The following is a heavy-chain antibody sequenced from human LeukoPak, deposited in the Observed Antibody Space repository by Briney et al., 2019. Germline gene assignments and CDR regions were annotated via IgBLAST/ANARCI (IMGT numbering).Heavy chain of an antibody. CDR1: GFTVSSNS. CDR3: ARNVPVTTLGY. Sequence: TGGSLRLSCAASGFTVSSNSMSWVRQAPGKALEWVSVIYSGGSTYYADSVKGRFTISRDKSKNTVYLQMNSLRAEDTAVYYCARNVPVTTLGYWGQGTLVTVSS. CDR2: IYSGGST. J-gene: IGHJ4*02. V-gene: IGHV3-66*01. D-gene: IGHD4-17*01.